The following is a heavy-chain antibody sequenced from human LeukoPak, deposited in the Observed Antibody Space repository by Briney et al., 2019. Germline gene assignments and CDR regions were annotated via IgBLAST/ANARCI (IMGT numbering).Heavy chain of an antibody. D-gene: IGHD5-12*01. Sequence: GGSLRLSCAASGFTFSTYSMNWVRQTPGKGLEWVSSISSSSSYIYYADSVKGRFTISRDNAKNSLYLQMNSLKTEDTAVYYCTTDPSVATAFDYWGQGTLVTVSS. CDR1: GFTFSTYS. CDR2: ISSSSSYI. CDR3: TTDPSVATAFDY. V-gene: IGHV3-21*03. J-gene: IGHJ4*02.